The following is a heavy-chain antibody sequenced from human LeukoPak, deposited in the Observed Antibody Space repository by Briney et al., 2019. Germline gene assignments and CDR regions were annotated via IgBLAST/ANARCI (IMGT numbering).Heavy chain of an antibody. CDR1: GGSISSGGYY. J-gene: IGHJ4*02. D-gene: IGHD6-13*01. CDR3: AREAGGAAAGNPFDY. CDR2: IYYSGST. V-gene: IGHV4-31*03. Sequence: PSETLSLTCTVSGGSISSGGYYWSWIRQHLGKGLEWIGYIYYSGSTYYNPSLKSRVTISVDTSKNQFSLKLSSVTAADTAVYYCAREAGGAAAGNPFDYWGQGTLVTVSS.